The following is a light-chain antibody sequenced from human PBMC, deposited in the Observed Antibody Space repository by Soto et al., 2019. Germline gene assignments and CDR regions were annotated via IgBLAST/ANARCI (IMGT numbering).Light chain of an antibody. CDR2: SNN. CDR3: AAWDDSLNGVV. CDR1: RSNIGSNT. J-gene: IGLJ2*01. V-gene: IGLV1-44*01. Sequence: QPVLTQPPSASGTPGQRVPISCSGSRSNIGSNTVNWYQQPPGTAPKLLIYSNNQRPSGVPDRFSGSKSGTSASLAISGLQSEDEADYYCAAWDDSLNGVVFGGGTKVTVL.